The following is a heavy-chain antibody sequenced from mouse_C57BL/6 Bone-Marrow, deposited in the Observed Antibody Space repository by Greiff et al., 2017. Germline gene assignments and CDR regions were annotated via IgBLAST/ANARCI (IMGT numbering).Heavy chain of an antibody. CDR3: ARLEVSAMDY. Sequence: QVQLQQSGPELVKPGASVKISCKASGYAFSSSWMNWVKQRPGKGLEWIGRIYPGDGDTNYNGKFKGKATLTADKSSSTAYMQLSSLTSEDSAVYFCARLEVSAMDYWGQGTSVTVSS. CDR1: GYAFSSSW. V-gene: IGHV1-82*01. D-gene: IGHD2-14*01. J-gene: IGHJ4*01. CDR2: IYPGDGDT.